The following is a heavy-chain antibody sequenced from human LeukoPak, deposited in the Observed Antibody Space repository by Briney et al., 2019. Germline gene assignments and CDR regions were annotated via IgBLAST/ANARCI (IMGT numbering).Heavy chain of an antibody. CDR1: GGSFSGYY. Sequence: PSETLSLTCAVYGGSFSGYYWGWIRQPPGKGLEWIGSIYYSGSTYYNPSLKSRVTISVDTSKNQFSLKLSSVTAADTAVYYCARHIEWEMATTSNWFDPWGQGTLVTVSS. J-gene: IGHJ5*02. V-gene: IGHV4-39*01. CDR2: IYYSGST. D-gene: IGHD5-24*01. CDR3: ARHIEWEMATTSNWFDP.